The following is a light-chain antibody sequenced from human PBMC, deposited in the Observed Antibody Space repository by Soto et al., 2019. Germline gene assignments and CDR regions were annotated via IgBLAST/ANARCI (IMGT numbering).Light chain of an antibody. V-gene: IGLV2-14*01. J-gene: IGLJ1*01. CDR3: SSFTRSITYV. CDR2: DVT. CDR1: SSDVGGYNS. Sequence: QSVLTQPASVSGSPGQSITISCTGTSSDVGGYNSVSWYRQDPGKAPKLMIYDVTNRPSGVSNRFSGSKSGNTASLTISGLQAEAEADYYCSSFTRSITYVFGNGTKVTV.